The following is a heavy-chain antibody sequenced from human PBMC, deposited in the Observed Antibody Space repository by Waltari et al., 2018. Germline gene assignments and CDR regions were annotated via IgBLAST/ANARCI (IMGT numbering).Heavy chain of an antibody. Sequence: QVQLQESGPGLVKPSETLSLTCTVSGGSISSYYWSWIRQPPGKGLEWIGYIYYRGSTNYNPSLKSRVTISVDTSKNQFSLKLSSVTAADTAVYYCARGEVYYYYYYYMDVWGKGTTVTVSS. CDR1: GGSISSYY. J-gene: IGHJ6*03. V-gene: IGHV4-59*01. CDR2: IYYRGST. CDR3: ARGEVYYYYYYYMDV. D-gene: IGHD2-8*01.